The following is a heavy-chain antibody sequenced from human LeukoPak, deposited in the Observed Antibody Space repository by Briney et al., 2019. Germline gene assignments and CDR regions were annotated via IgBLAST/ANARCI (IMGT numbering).Heavy chain of an antibody. J-gene: IGHJ4*02. Sequence: SVKVACKASGGTFSSYAISWVRQAPGQGLEWMGGIIPIFGTANYAQKFQGRVTITADESTSTAYMELSSLRSEDTAVYYCASRQLRCFEGYFDYWGQGTLVTVSS. CDR2: IIPIFGTA. CDR3: ASRQLRCFEGYFDY. D-gene: IGHD3-9*01. V-gene: IGHV1-69*13. CDR1: GGTFSSYA.